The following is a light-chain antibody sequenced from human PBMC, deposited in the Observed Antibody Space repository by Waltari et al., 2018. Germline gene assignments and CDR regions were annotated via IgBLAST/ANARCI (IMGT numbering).Light chain of an antibody. J-gene: IGLJ3*02. V-gene: IGLV1-44*01. CDR2: SND. Sequence: QSVLTQPPSASGTPGQRVTISCSGGPSHSGRNHFQWYQHLPGTAPKLLIHSNDERPSGVPDRFSGSKSGTSASLAISGLQSEDEVDYFCATWDDSLGGPVFGGGTKLTVL. CDR3: ATWDDSLGGPV. CDR1: PSHSGRNH.